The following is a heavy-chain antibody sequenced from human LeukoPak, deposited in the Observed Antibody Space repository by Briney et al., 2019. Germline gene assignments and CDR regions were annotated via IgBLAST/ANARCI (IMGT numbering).Heavy chain of an antibody. J-gene: IGHJ4*02. D-gene: IGHD4-17*01. CDR2: IYSGGST. V-gene: IGHV3-66*01. Sequence: GGSLRLSCAASGFTVSSNYMSWVRQAPGEGMEWVSVIYSGGSTYYADSVKGRSTISRDNSKNTLYLQMNSLRAEDTAVYYCARVGLRRENHFDYWGQGTLVTVSS. CDR1: GFTVSSNY. CDR3: ARVGLRRENHFDY.